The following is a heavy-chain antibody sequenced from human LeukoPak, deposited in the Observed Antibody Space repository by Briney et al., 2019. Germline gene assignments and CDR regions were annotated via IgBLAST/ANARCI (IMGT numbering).Heavy chain of an antibody. Sequence: GASVKVSCKASGYTFTSYYMHWVRQVPGQGLEWMGWISVYNGDTKYAQKFQGRVTLTTETSTSTVYMELRSLKSDDTAVYYCARDLPAGMAARPPYQLDYWGQGTRVTVSS. J-gene: IGHJ4*02. CDR1: GYTFTSYY. CDR3: ARDLPAGMAARPPYQLDY. V-gene: IGHV1-18*04. D-gene: IGHD6-6*01. CDR2: ISVYNGDT.